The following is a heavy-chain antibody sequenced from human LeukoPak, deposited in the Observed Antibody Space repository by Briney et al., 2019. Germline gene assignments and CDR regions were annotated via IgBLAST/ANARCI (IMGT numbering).Heavy chain of an antibody. CDR3: ARHFTVVAAASFDP. CDR2: INHSGST. D-gene: IGHD6-13*01. J-gene: IGHJ5*02. V-gene: IGHV4-34*01. Sequence: PSETLSLTCAVYGGSFSGYYWSWIRQPPGKGLEWIGEINHSGSTNYNPSLKSRVTISVDTSKNQFSLKLSSVTAADTAVYYCARHFTVVAAASFDPWGQGTLVTVSS. CDR1: GGSFSGYY.